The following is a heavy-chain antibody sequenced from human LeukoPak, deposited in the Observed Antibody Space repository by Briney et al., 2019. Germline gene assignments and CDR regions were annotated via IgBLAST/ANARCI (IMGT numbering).Heavy chain of an antibody. J-gene: IGHJ3*02. CDR1: GGSISSGGYY. D-gene: IGHD4-17*01. CDR2: IYNTGRT. CDR3: ARAVTNAFDI. V-gene: IGHV4-31*03. Sequence: SQTLSLTCTVSGGSISSGGYYWSWIRQHPGKGLEWIGYIYNTGRTYYNPSLKSRVTISVDTSKNQFSLKLTSVTAADTAVYYCARAVTNAFDIWSQGTVVTVSS.